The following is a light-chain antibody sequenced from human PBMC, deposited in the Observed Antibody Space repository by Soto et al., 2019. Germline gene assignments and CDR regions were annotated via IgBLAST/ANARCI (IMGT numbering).Light chain of an antibody. J-gene: IGKJ1*01. CDR3: QQYNSYWKM. CDR1: QGISSY. CDR2: DVS. V-gene: IGKV1-8*01. Sequence: AIRVTQSPSSFSASTGDRVTITCRASQGISSYLAWYQQKPGKAPKLLIFDVSTLESGVPSRFSGSGSGTEFTLTISSLQPDDFATYYCQQYNSYWKMFGQGTKVDIK.